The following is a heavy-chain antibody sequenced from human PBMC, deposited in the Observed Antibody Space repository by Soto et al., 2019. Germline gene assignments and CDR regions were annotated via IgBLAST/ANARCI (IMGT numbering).Heavy chain of an antibody. V-gene: IGHV4-31*03. CDR3: ARDMAYDSSGYSIDY. CDR1: GGSISCGGYY. CDR2: IYYSGST. J-gene: IGHJ4*02. D-gene: IGHD3-22*01. Sequence: ALSLPFTVSGGSISCGGYYCSLIRHHPGKGLEWIGYIYYSGSTYYNPSLKSRVTISVDTSKNQFSLKLSSVTAADTAVYYCARDMAYDSSGYSIDYWGQGTLVTV.